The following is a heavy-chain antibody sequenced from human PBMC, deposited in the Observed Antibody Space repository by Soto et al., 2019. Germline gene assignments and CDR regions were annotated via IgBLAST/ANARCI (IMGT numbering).Heavy chain of an antibody. Sequence: QVQLQESGPGLVKPSETLSLTCTVSGDYISSSLYYWGWIRQPPGKGLEWIGNIYFTGSTYSNPSLKGRATMSIDTSKNQFSLRLTSVTAADTAVYYCTRHAEMMYNFRFDPWGRGTLVTVSS. J-gene: IGHJ5*02. CDR3: TRHAEMMYNFRFDP. CDR2: IYFTGST. D-gene: IGHD2-8*01. CDR1: GDYISSSLYY. V-gene: IGHV4-39*01.